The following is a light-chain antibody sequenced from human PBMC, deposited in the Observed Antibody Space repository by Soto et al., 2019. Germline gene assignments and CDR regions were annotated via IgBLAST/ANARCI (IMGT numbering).Light chain of an antibody. CDR2: GAS. CDR1: QSVSSSH. J-gene: IGKJ1*01. Sequence: ENVLTQSPGTLSLSPGERATLTCRASQSVSSSHLAWYQQKPGQAPRLLIYGASSRATGIPDRFSGSGSGTDFTLTISRLEPEDFAVYYCQQYGSSPWMFGQGTKVEIK. CDR3: QQYGSSPWM. V-gene: IGKV3-20*01.